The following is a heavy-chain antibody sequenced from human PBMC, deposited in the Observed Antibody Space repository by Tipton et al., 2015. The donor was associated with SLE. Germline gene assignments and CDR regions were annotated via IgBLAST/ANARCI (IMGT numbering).Heavy chain of an antibody. CDR3: AREGITIFGVFQR. V-gene: IGHV4-39*07. J-gene: IGHJ4*02. CDR2: IYNSERN. Sequence: TLSLTCTVSGGSISRSTFFWGWIRQPPGKGLEWIGSIYNSERNYSNPSLNRVTISVDATKNQFSLKVSSVTAADTAVYFCAREGITIFGVFQRWGQGTQVSVSS. D-gene: IGHD3-3*01. CDR1: GGSISRSTFF.